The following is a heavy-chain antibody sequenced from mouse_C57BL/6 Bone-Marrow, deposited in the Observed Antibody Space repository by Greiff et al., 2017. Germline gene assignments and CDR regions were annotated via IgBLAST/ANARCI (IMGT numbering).Heavy chain of an antibody. CDR2: IDPSDSYT. J-gene: IGHJ3*01. V-gene: IGHV1-50*01. Sequence: QVQLQQPGAELVKPGASVKLSCKASGYTFTSYWMQWVKQRPGQGLEWIGEIDPSDSYTNYNQKFKGKATLTVETSSSTAYMQLSSLTSEYSAVYYCARSGATRAWFAYWGQGTLVTVSA. CDR1: GYTFTSYW. CDR3: ARSGATRAWFAY. D-gene: IGHD6-1*01.